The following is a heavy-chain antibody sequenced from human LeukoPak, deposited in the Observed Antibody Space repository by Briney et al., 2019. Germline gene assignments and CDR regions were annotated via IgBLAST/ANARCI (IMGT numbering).Heavy chain of an antibody. CDR2: IYHGGST. V-gene: IGHV4-39*01. D-gene: IGHD3-3*01. CDR1: GGSISSNGYY. CDR3: ARPVRFLESNDAFDI. J-gene: IGHJ3*02. Sequence: SETLSLTCTVSGGSISSNGYYWGWIRQPPGKGLEWIGNIYHGGSTNYNPSLKSRVTISVDTPKNQFSLKLSSVTAADMAVYYCARPVRFLESNDAFDIWGRGTMVTVSS.